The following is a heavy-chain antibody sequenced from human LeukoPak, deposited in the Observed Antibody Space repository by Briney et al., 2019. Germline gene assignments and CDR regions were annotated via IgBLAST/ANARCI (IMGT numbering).Heavy chain of an antibody. CDR1: GFTFSSYS. V-gene: IGHV3-48*01. D-gene: IGHD1-14*01. CDR2: ISSGSTTI. Sequence: GGSLRLSCAASGFTFSSYSMNWVRQAPGKGLEWISYISSGSTTIYYADSVKGRFTISRDNAKNSLYLQMNSLRAEDTAVYYCANTAGYKVYWGQGTPVTVSS. CDR3: ANTAGYKVY. J-gene: IGHJ4*02.